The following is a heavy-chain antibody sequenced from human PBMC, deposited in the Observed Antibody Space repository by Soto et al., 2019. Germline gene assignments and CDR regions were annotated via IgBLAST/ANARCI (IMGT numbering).Heavy chain of an antibody. J-gene: IGHJ4*02. CDR1: GFTFTTHA. V-gene: IGHV3-23*01. Sequence: PGGSLRLSCAASGFTFTTHAMNWVRQAPGKGLEWVSVITGSGDSTYYADSVKGRFTISRDNSKNTLFLQMSSLRAEDTAIYYCACAGGGNYYYFDYWDQGTPVTVSS. D-gene: IGHD4-4*01. CDR2: ITGSGDST. CDR3: ACAGGGNYYYFDY.